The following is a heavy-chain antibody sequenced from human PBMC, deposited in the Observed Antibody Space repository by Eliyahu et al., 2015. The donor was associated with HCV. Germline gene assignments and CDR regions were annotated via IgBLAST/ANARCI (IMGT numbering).Heavy chain of an antibody. V-gene: IGHV3-23*01. CDR1: GFTFXSYX. CDR2: ISGSGGST. CDR3: AKDLHTRAVFDY. Sequence: EVQLLESGGGLVXPGGXLRLXCAASGFTFXSYXMSWXRQAPGKGLEWVXAISGSGGSTYYADSVKGRFTISRDNSKNTLYLQMNSLRAEDTAVYYCAKDLHTRAVFDYWGQGTLVTVSS. D-gene: IGHD3-3*01. J-gene: IGHJ4*02.